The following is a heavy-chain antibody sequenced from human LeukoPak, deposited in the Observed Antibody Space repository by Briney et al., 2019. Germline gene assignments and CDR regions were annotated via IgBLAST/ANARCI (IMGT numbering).Heavy chain of an antibody. D-gene: IGHD6-13*01. Sequence: PGGSLRLSCAASGFTFSSYGMHWVRQAPGKGLEWVAVISYDGSNKYYADSAKGRFTISRDNSKNTLYLQMNSLRAEDTAVYYCAKDPGYSSSWYFDYWGQGTLVTVSS. V-gene: IGHV3-30*18. CDR1: GFTFSSYG. J-gene: IGHJ4*02. CDR3: AKDPGYSSSWYFDY. CDR2: ISYDGSNK.